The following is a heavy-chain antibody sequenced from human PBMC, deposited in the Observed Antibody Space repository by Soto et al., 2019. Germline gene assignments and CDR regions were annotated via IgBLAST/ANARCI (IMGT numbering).Heavy chain of an antibody. CDR2: FHYDVST. CDR3: ARQTGGS. CDR1: GDSISNSPYY. V-gene: IGHV4-39*01. Sequence: QLQLQESGPGLVKPSETLSLPCTVSGDSISNSPYYWGWIRQPPGKGLEWLGSFHYDVSTYYNPSLKSRVTISVDTSQNQFSLKMKSVTAADKAVYYCARQTGGSWGQGTLVTVSS. J-gene: IGHJ5*02. D-gene: IGHD3-10*01.